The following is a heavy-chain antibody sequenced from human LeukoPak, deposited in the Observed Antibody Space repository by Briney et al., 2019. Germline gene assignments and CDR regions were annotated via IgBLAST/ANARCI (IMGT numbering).Heavy chain of an antibody. CDR2: ISWDGGST. J-gene: IGHJ4*02. V-gene: IGHV3-43D*03. D-gene: IGHD3-22*01. CDR3: AKEGSDDSSGYYSLDY. CDR1: GFTFDDYA. Sequence: GSLRLSCAASGFTFDDYALHWVRQAPGKGLEWVSLISWDGGSTYYADSVKGRFTISRDNSKNTLYLQMNSLRAEDTAVYYCAKEGSDDSSGYYSLDYWGQGTLVTVSS.